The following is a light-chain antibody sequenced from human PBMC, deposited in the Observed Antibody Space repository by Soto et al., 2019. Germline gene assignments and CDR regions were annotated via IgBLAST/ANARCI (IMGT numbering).Light chain of an antibody. Sequence: EVVLTQSPATLSVSPGEGATLSCWASQSISSNLAWYQQKPGQAPRLLIYGASTRATGIPARFSGSGSGTEFTLTISSLQSEDFAVYYCQQYNDWPRTFGQGTKVDI. CDR1: QSISSN. CDR2: GAS. V-gene: IGKV3-15*01. CDR3: QQYNDWPRT. J-gene: IGKJ1*01.